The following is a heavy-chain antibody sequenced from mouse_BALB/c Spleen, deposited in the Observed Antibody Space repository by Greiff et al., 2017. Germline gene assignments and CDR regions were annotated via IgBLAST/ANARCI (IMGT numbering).Heavy chain of an antibody. CDR1: GYTFTSYW. J-gene: IGHJ4*01. V-gene: IGHV1-5*01. Sequence: VQLQQSGTVLARPGASVKMSCKASGYTFTSYWMHWVNQRPGQGLEWIGAIYPGNSGTSYNQKFKGKAKLTAVTSTSTAYMELSSLTNEDSAVYDCTVGYYGSSYDYYAMDYWGQGTTVTVSS. CDR2: IYPGNSGT. D-gene: IGHD1-1*01. CDR3: TVGYYGSSYDYYAMDY.